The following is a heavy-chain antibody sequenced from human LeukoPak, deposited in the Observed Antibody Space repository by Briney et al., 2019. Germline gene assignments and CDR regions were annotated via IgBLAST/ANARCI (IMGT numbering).Heavy chain of an antibody. CDR2: IYYCGST. D-gene: IGHD3-22*01. Sequence: SETLSLTCTVSGGSISSYHWSWIRQPPGKGLEWIGYIYYCGSTNYNPSLKSRGTISLDTSKNQFSLKVSTVTAADAAVYYCSRHSSGYLSYFDYWGQGTLVPVSS. CDR1: GGSISSYH. J-gene: IGHJ4*02. CDR3: SRHSSGYLSYFDY. V-gene: IGHV4-59*08.